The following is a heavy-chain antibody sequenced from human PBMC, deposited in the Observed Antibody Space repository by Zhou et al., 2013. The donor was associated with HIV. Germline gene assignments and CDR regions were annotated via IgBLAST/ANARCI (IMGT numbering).Heavy chain of an antibody. J-gene: IGHJ4*02. V-gene: IGHV4-34*01. Sequence: VQLQQWGAGLLKPSETLSLTCAVYGGSFSGYYWSWIRQPPGKGLEWIGEINHSESTNYNPSLKSRVTISVDTSKNQFSLKLTSVTAADTAVYYCARWITWGRYFDYVGPGNPGPPSP. CDR1: GGSFSGYY. CDR3: ARWITWGRYFDY. CDR2: INHSEST. D-gene: IGHD3-16*01.